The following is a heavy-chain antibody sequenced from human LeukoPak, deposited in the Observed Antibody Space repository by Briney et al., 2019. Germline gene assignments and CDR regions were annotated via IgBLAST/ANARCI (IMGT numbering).Heavy chain of an antibody. CDR3: AREAYYHDSSGYYYPDY. D-gene: IGHD3-22*01. CDR2: IYSGDST. CDR1: GFTVSTNY. V-gene: IGHV3-66*02. J-gene: IGHJ4*02. Sequence: GGSLRLSCAASGFTVSTNYMSWVRQAPGMGLEWVSIIYSGDSTSYTDSVKGRFTISRDSSKNTLYLQMNGLRAEDTAVYFCAREAYYHDSSGYYYPDYWGRGTLVSVSS.